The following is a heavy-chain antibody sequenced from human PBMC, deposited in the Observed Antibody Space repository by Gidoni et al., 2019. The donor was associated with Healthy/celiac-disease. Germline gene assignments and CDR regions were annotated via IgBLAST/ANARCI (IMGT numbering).Heavy chain of an antibody. CDR1: GSTFSSYA. CDR2: ISYDGSNK. Sequence: QVQLVESGGGVVQPGRSLRLSCAASGSTFSSYAMHWVRQAPGKGLEWVAVISYDGSNKYYADSVKGRFTISRDNSKNTLYLQMNSLRAEDTAVYYCARSGNTAGILWYYFDYWGQGTLVTVSS. D-gene: IGHD3-10*01. V-gene: IGHV3-30*01. J-gene: IGHJ4*02. CDR3: ARSGNTAGILWYYFDY.